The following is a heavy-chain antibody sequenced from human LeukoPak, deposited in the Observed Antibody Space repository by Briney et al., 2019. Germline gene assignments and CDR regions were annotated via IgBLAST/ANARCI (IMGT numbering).Heavy chain of an antibody. D-gene: IGHD5-18*01. CDR1: GESFSGYY. CDR3: ARPRPGIPSRSNWFDP. V-gene: IGHV4-34*01. CDR2: INHSGST. Sequence: SPSETLSLTCAVYGESFSGYYWSWIRQPPGKGLEWLGEINHSGSTNYNPSLKSRVTTSVDTSKNQFSLKLSSVTAADTAVYYCARPRPGIPSRSNWFDPWGQGTLVTVSS. J-gene: IGHJ5*02.